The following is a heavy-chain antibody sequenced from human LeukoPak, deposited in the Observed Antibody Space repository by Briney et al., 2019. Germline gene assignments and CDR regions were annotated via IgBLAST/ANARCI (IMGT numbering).Heavy chain of an antibody. CDR3: ARLRRNTDSSGFFYYYDY. Sequence: PGGSLRLSCAASGFSFSSYSFNCVRQAPGKGLEWVSSINTVSSYIYYADSLKGRFTISRDNAKNSVYLQMDSLRAEDSAVYYCARLRRNTDSSGFFYYYDYWGQGTLVTVSS. J-gene: IGHJ4*02. V-gene: IGHV3-21*06. CDR1: GFSFSSYS. D-gene: IGHD3-22*01. CDR2: INTVSSYI.